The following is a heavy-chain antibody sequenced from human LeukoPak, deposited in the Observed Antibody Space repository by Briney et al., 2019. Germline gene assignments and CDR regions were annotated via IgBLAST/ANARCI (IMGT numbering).Heavy chain of an antibody. V-gene: IGHV3-23*01. Sequence: GGSLRLSCAASGFTFSSYAMSWVRQAPGKGLEWVSAISGSGGSTYYADSVKGRYTISRDNSKNSLYLQMNSLRAEDTAVYYCARDWGYFDYWGQGTLVTVSS. CDR1: GFTFSSYA. CDR2: ISGSGGST. J-gene: IGHJ4*02. D-gene: IGHD3-16*01. CDR3: ARDWGYFDY.